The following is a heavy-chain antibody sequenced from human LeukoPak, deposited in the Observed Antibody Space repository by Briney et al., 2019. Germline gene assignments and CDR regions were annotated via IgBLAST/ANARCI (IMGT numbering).Heavy chain of an antibody. CDR2: IYYSGST. V-gene: IGHV4-39*07. Sequence: SETLSLTCTVSGGSISSSSYYWGWIRQPPGKGLEWIGSIYYSGSTYYNPSLKSRVTISVDTSKNQLSLKLSSVTAADTAVYYCASRYGSGNDDAFDIWGQGTTVTVSS. D-gene: IGHD3-10*01. J-gene: IGHJ3*02. CDR1: GGSISSSSYY. CDR3: ASRYGSGNDDAFDI.